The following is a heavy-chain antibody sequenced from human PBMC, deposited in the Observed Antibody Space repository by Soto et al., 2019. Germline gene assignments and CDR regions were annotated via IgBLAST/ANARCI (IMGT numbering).Heavy chain of an antibody. J-gene: IGHJ6*02. V-gene: IGHV4-59*01. CDR3: ARDVVRYDFWSGYHSYYYYGMDV. CDR1: GGSISSYY. CDR2: IYYSGST. Sequence: SETLSLTCTVSGGSISSYYWSWIRQPPGKGLEWIGYIYYSGSTNYNPSLKSRVTISVDTSKNQFSLKLSSVTAADTAVYYCARDVVRYDFWSGYHSYYYYGMDVWGQGTTVTVSS. D-gene: IGHD3-3*01.